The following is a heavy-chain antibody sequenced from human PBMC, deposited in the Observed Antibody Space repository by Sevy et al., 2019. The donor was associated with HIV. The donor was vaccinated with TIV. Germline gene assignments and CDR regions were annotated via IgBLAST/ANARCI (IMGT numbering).Heavy chain of an antibody. CDR2: IYYNGHI. CDR1: GGSITSLY. D-gene: IGHD1-26*01. Sequence: SETLSLTCTVSGGSITSLYWNWIRHPPGKGLGWIATIYYNGHINYNPSLKSRVTLSLDTSTNQFSLRLSSVTAADTAMYYCAGENAWGRGYSWGQGTLVTVSS. V-gene: IGHV4-59*08. CDR3: AGENAWGRGYS. J-gene: IGHJ4*02.